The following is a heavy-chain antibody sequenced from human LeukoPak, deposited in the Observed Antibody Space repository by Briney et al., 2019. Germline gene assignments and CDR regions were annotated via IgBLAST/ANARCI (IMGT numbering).Heavy chain of an antibody. CDR3: ARGRPVCSGGSCYNYFDY. J-gene: IGHJ4*02. Sequence: SETLSLTCAVYGGSFSGYYWSWIRQPPGKGLEWIGEINQSGSTNYNPSLKSRVTISVDTSKNQFSLKLSSVTAADTAVYYCARGRPVCSGGSCYNYFDYWGQGTLVTVSS. CDR2: INQSGST. D-gene: IGHD2-15*01. V-gene: IGHV4-34*01. CDR1: GGSFSGYY.